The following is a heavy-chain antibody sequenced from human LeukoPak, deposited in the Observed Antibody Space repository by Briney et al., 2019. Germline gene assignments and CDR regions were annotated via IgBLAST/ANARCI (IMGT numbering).Heavy chain of an antibody. V-gene: IGHV4-59*12. D-gene: IGHD1-14*01. CDR3: ARAPPGPRTIDY. CDR1: GGSISNCY. CDR2: IYNSGIT. J-gene: IGHJ4*02. Sequence: ASETLSLTCTVSGGSISNCYWSWIRQPPGEGLEWIGYIYNSGITKYNPSLKSRVTISVDTSKNQFSLKLSSVTAADTAVYYCARAPPGPRTIDYWGQGTLVTVSS.